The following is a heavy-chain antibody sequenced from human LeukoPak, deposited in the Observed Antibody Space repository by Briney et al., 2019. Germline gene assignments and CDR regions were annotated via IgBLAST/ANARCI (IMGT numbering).Heavy chain of an antibody. V-gene: IGHV3-21*04. D-gene: IGHD3-10*01. CDR1: GFTFSSYS. CDR3: ARVPAGRGFGEAYFDY. J-gene: IGHJ4*02. CDR2: ISSSSSYI. Sequence: GGSLRLSCAASGFTFSSYSMNWVRQAPGKGLEWVSSISSSSSYIYYADSVKGRFTISRDNAKNSLYLQMNSLRAEDTAVYYCARVPAGRGFGEAYFDYWGQGTLVTVSS.